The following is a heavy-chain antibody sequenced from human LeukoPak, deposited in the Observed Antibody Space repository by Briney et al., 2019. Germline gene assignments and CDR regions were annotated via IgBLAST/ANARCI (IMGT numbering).Heavy chain of an antibody. CDR1: GFTFSSYA. D-gene: IGHD3-22*01. CDR2: ISGSGGST. V-gene: IGHV3-23*01. J-gene: IGHJ4*02. CDR3: AKGRPTYYYDSSGYGFDH. Sequence: GGSLSLSCAASGFTFSSYAMSWVRQAPGKGLEWVSAISGSGGSTYYADSVKGRFTISRDNSKNTLYLQMNSLRAEDTAVYYCAKGRPTYYYDSSGYGFDHWGQGTLVTVSS.